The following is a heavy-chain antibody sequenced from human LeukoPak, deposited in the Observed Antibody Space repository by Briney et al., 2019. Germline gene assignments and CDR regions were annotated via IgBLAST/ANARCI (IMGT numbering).Heavy chain of an antibody. CDR1: GITFGRFW. CDR3: TRVGYIDEGIDY. D-gene: IGHD5-24*01. V-gene: IGHV3-7*04. Sequence: GGSLRLSCAASGITFGRFWMTWVRQAPGKGLEWVANIKQDGSKKSYVDSVKARFTISRDNAKNSLYLQMNSLRAEDTAIYYCTRVGYIDEGIDYWGQGTLVTVSS. CDR2: IKQDGSKK. J-gene: IGHJ4*02.